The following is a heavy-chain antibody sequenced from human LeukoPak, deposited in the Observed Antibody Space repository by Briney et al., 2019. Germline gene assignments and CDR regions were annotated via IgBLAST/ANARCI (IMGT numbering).Heavy chain of an antibody. J-gene: IGHJ6*03. CDR3: ARDPLEIAAAAYYYYMDV. Sequence: ASVTVSCKASGYTFTGYYMHWVRQAPGQGLEWMGWINPNSGGTNYAQKFQGRVTMTRDTSISTAYMELSRLRSDDTAVYYCARDPLEIAAAAYYYYMDVWGKGTTVTVSS. D-gene: IGHD6-13*01. CDR2: INPNSGGT. V-gene: IGHV1-2*02. CDR1: GYTFTGYY.